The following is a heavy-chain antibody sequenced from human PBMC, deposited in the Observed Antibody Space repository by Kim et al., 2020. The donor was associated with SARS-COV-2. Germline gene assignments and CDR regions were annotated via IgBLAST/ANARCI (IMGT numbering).Heavy chain of an antibody. J-gene: IGHJ4*02. CDR3: ARVDGDSGTYCFDY. Sequence: ASVKVSCKASGYTFTDYAIHWLQQAPGQGLEWLGWINTDSGGTNYAPRFQGRVTMTRDTSISTAYMELSSLSSDDTAVYYCARVDGDSGTYCFDYWGQGTLVTVSS. CDR2: INTDSGGT. V-gene: IGHV1-2*02. CDR1: GYTFTDYA. D-gene: IGHD5-12*01.